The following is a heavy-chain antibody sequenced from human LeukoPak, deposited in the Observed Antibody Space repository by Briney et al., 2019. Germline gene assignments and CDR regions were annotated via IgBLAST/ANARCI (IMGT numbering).Heavy chain of an antibody. J-gene: IGHJ5*02. CDR2: IYYSGST. V-gene: IGHV4-39*07. Sequence: PSETLSLTCTVSGGSISSSSYYWGWIRQPPGKGLEWIGSIYYSGSTYYNPSLKSRVTILVDTSKNQFSLKLSSVTAADTAVYYCARDPIVVVPAAIDWFDPWGQGTLVTVSS. CDR3: ARDPIVVVPAAIDWFDP. D-gene: IGHD2-2*01. CDR1: GGSISSSSYY.